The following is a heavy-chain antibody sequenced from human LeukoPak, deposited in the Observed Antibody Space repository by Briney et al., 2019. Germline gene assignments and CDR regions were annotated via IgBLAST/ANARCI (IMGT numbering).Heavy chain of an antibody. D-gene: IGHD3-22*01. CDR1: GGSFSGYY. J-gene: IGHJ4*02. CDR3: ASGDDSSGYDY. V-gene: IGHV4-31*11. Sequence: SETLSLTCAVYGGSFSGYYWSWIRQHPGKGLEWIGYIYYSGSTYYSPSLKSRVTISVDTSKNQFSLKLSSVTAADTAVYYCASGDDSSGYDYWGQGTLVTVSS. CDR2: IYYSGST.